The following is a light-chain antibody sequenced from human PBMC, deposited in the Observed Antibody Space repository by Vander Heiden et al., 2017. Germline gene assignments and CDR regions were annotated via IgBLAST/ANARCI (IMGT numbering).Light chain of an antibody. Sequence: ASVSGSPGQSITISCTGTSSDVGSYNLVSWYQHQPGKDPKLVIYHVTERPSGVSYRFSGSKSGNAASLTISGLQAEDEADYYCCSYAGSASLYIFGGGTKLTVL. J-gene: IGLJ2*01. CDR3: CSYAGSASLYI. CDR1: SSDVGSYNL. V-gene: IGLV2-23*02. CDR2: HVT.